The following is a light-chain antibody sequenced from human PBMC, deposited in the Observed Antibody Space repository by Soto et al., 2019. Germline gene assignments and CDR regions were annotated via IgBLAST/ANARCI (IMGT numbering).Light chain of an antibody. Sequence: EIVLTQSPATLSLSPGERATLSCRASQSVSSYFAWYQQKPGQAPRLLIYDASNRATGIPARFSGSGSGTDFTLTISSLEPEDFAVYYCQQRSNWPLTFGQGPKVAIK. CDR3: QQRSNWPLT. V-gene: IGKV3-11*01. CDR1: QSVSSY. CDR2: DAS. J-gene: IGKJ1*01.